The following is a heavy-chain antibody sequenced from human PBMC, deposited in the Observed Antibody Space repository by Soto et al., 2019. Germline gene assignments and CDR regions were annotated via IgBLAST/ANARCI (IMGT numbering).Heavy chain of an antibody. V-gene: IGHV2-26*01. CDR1: GFSLSNARMG. Sequence: QVTLKESGPVLVKPTETLTLTCTVSGFSLSNARMGVSWIRQPPGKALEWLAHIFSNDEKSYSTSLKSRLTISKDTSKSQVVLTMTNMDPVDTATYYCARTLLPISEWLLLQWGTAYYYYYMDVWGKGTTVTVSS. J-gene: IGHJ6*03. D-gene: IGHD3-3*01. CDR3: ARTLLPISEWLLLQWGTAYYYYYMDV. CDR2: IFSNDEK.